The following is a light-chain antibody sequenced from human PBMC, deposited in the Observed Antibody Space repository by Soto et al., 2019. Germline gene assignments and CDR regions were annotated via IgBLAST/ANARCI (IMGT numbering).Light chain of an antibody. V-gene: IGKV1-33*01. Sequence: DIQMTQSPSSLSASVGDRVTITCQASQDISNYLNWYQQKPGKAPKLLIYDASNLETGVPSRFSGSGSGTDFTFTISSLQPEDIATYYCQQYDNLPPQCTFCQGTKLEIK. CDR1: QDISNY. CDR2: DAS. CDR3: QQYDNLPPQCT. J-gene: IGKJ2*02.